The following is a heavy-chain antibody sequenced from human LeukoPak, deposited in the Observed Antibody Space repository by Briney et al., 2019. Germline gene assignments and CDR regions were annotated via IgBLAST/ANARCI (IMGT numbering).Heavy chain of an antibody. Sequence: SETLSLTCTVSGGSISSYYWSWIRQPPGKGLEWIGYIYYSGSTNYNHSLKSRVTISVDTSKNQFSLKLTSVTAADTAVYYCARGLTYYFDSSGYYVTDAFDIWGQGTMVTVSS. D-gene: IGHD3-22*01. J-gene: IGHJ3*02. CDR3: ARGLTYYFDSSGYYVTDAFDI. CDR2: IYYSGST. V-gene: IGHV4-59*01. CDR1: GGSISSYY.